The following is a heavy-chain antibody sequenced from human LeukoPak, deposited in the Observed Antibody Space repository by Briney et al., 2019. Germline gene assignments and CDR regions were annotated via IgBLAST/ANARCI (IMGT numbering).Heavy chain of an antibody. CDR2: ISSGSSHT. CDR3: AREDFTVTGAFDY. J-gene: IGHJ4*02. V-gene: IGHV3-21*01. Sequence: GGSLRLSCAASGFTFNTYSMIWVRQAPGKGLEWVSFISSGSSHTFYADSVKGRFTISRDNAKNSLDLQMNSLRAEDTAVYFCAREDFTVTGAFDYWGQGTLVTVSS. CDR1: GFTFNTYS. D-gene: IGHD4-17*01.